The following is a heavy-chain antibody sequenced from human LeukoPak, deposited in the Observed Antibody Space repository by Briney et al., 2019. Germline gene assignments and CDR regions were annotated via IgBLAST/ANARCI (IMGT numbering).Heavy chain of an antibody. CDR3: ARRRMAAADYFDY. D-gene: IGHD6-13*01. CDR1: GGSISSSSYY. CDR2: IYYSGST. V-gene: IGHV4-39*01. Sequence: PSETLSLTCTVSGGSISSSSYYWGWIRQPPGKGLEWIGSIYYSGSTYYNPSLKSRVTISVDTSKNQFSLKLSSMTAADTAVYYCARRRMAAADYFDYGGQGTLVTVSS. J-gene: IGHJ4*02.